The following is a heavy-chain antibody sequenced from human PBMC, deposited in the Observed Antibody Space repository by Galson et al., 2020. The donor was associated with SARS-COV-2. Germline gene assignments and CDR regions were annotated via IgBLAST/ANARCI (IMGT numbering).Heavy chain of an antibody. CDR2: LYHSGST. D-gene: IGHD3-3*01. Sequence: SETLSLTCAVSGGSISSSNCWSCVSHHPGKGLEWIGELYHSGSTNYNPSLKSRLTISVDKSKNQFSLKLSSVTAADTAVEYCARVPVLRYVVWPRGAYYYYYMGVWGKGTTVTVSS. J-gene: IGHJ6*03. CDR3: ARVPVLRYVVWPRGAYYYYYMGV. V-gene: IGHV4-4*02. CDR1: GGSISSSNC.